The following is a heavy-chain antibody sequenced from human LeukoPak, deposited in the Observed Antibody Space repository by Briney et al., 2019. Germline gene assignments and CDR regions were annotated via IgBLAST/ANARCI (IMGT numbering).Heavy chain of an antibody. CDR2: ISTYNGKT. Sequence: ASVKVSCKASGYTFTSYGIGWVRQAPGQGLEWMGWISTYNGKTVYAQDIQGRVTMTTDTSTSTAYMELRSLRSDDTAIYYCARDFWSGYYTLNAFAIWGLGTVVTVSS. J-gene: IGHJ3*02. D-gene: IGHD3-3*01. V-gene: IGHV1-18*01. CDR3: ARDFWSGYYTLNAFAI. CDR1: GYTFTSYG.